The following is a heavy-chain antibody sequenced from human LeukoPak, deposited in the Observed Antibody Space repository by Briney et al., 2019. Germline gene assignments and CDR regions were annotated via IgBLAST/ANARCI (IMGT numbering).Heavy chain of an antibody. CDR2: INHSGST. CDR1: GGSISSGGYY. J-gene: IGHJ6*02. CDR3: ARGLFYYYYGMDV. V-gene: IGHV4-39*07. Sequence: SSETLSLTCTVSGGSISSGGYYWSWIRQPPGKGLEWIGEINHSGSTNYNPSLKSRVTISVDTSKNQFSLKLSSVTAADTAVYYCARGLFYYYYGMDVWGQGTTVTVSS.